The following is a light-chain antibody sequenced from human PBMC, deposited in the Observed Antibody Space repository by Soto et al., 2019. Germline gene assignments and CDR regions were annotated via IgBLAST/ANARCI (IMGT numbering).Light chain of an antibody. CDR1: ITHVGGYNY. CDR2: EVS. CDR3: GSYTSTDTPFV. J-gene: IGLJ1*01. V-gene: IGLV2-14*01. Sequence: QAVLSQPTSVSGCTGQAITISCTGTITHVGGYNYVSWYQHHPGKGPKLIIYEVSNRPPGVSDRFSGSKSGNKASLIISNLEAEDESDYYCGSYTSTDTPFVFGTGTKVTV.